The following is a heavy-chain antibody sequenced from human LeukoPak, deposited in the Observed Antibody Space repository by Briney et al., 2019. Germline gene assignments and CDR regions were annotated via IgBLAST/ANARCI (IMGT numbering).Heavy chain of an antibody. CDR3: ARGTGYSSRHDY. Sequence: EASVKVSCKVSGYTLTELSMHWVRQAPGQGLEWMGWINPNSGGTNYAQKFQGRVTMTRDTSISTAYMELSRLRSDDTAVYYCARGTGYSSRHDYWGQGTLVTVSS. J-gene: IGHJ4*02. CDR1: GYTLTELS. D-gene: IGHD6-13*01. V-gene: IGHV1-2*02. CDR2: INPNSGGT.